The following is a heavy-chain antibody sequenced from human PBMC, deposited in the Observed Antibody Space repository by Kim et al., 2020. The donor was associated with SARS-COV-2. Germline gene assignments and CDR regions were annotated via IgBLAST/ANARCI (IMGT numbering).Heavy chain of an antibody. V-gene: IGHV1-3*01. CDR2: VNAGDGST. CDR1: GYTYA. CDR3: VNGGAVAPTHFDY. D-gene: IGHD6-19*01. Sequence: ASVKVSCKASGYTYAIHWVRQAPGQRLEWMGRVNAGDGSTKYSEKFQDRVTLTRDTSATTAYLELSSLGAEDTAVYYCVNGGAVAPTHFDYWGQGTLVTVSA. J-gene: IGHJ4*02.